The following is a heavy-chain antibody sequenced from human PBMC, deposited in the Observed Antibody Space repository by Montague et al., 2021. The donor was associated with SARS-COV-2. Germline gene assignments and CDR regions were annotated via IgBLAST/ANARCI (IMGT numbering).Heavy chain of an antibody. Sequence: SETLSLTCTVSGGSISSSDYYWGWLRQPPGKGLEWIGSVYFSGFTYYNPSLKSRVTIPVDTSKNQLSLKLSSATAADTAVYYCARHGERAEGRLSWFDPWGQGTLVTVSS. D-gene: IGHD3-3*01. CDR1: GGSISSSDYY. J-gene: IGHJ5*02. CDR2: VYFSGFT. V-gene: IGHV4-39*01. CDR3: ARHGERAEGRLSWFDP.